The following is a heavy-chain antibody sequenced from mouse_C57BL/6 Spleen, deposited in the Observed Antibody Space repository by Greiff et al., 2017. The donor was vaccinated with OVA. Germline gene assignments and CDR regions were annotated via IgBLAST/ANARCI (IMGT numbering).Heavy chain of an antibody. D-gene: IGHD2-4*01. CDR2: INPGSGGT. CDR3: ARSKDYDGGAGFAY. CDR1: GYAFTNYL. J-gene: IGHJ3*01. Sequence: VQLQQSGAELVRPGTSVKVSCKASGYAFTNYLIEWVKQRPGQGLEWIGVINPGSGGTNYNEKFKGKATLTADKSSSTAYMQLSSLTSEGSAVYFCARSKDYDGGAGFAYWGQGTLVTVSA. V-gene: IGHV1-54*01.